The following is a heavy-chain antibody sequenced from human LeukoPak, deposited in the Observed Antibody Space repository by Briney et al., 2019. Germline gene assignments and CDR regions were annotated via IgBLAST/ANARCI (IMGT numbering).Heavy chain of an antibody. Sequence: SETLSLTCTVSGGSISSYYWSWIRQPAGKGLEWVGRIYTSGSTNYNPSLKSRVTMSVDTSKNQFSLKLSSVTAADTAVYYCARGTFDSSGYYLFDYWGQGTLVTVSS. V-gene: IGHV4-4*07. CDR2: IYTSGST. CDR1: GGSISSYY. CDR3: ARGTFDSSGYYLFDY. J-gene: IGHJ4*02. D-gene: IGHD3-22*01.